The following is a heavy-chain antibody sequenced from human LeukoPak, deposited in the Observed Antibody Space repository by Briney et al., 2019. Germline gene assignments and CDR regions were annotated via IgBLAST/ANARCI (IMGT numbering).Heavy chain of an antibody. CDR3: GRGYSYGRVDY. Sequence: ASVKVSCKASGYTFTSYGISWVRQAPGQGLERMGWVSAYNGNTNYAQKLQGRVTMTTDTSTSTAYMELRSLRSDDTAVYYCGRGYSYGRVDYWGQGTLVTVSS. CDR1: GYTFTSYG. J-gene: IGHJ4*02. V-gene: IGHV1-18*01. D-gene: IGHD5-18*01. CDR2: VSAYNGNT.